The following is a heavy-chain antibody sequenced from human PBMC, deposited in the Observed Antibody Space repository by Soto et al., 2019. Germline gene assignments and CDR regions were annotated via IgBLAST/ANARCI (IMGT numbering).Heavy chain of an antibody. CDR3: AKLVAGMPRIFDY. V-gene: IGHV3-23*01. D-gene: IGHD2-2*01. CDR2: ISGSGGST. CDR1: GFTFSSYA. J-gene: IGHJ4*02. Sequence: EVQLLESGGGLVQPGGSLRLSCAASGFTFSSYAMSWVRPAPGKGLEWVSAISGSGGSTYYADSVKGRFTISRDNSKNTLYLQMNSLRAEDTAVYYCAKLVAGMPRIFDYWGQGTLVTVSS.